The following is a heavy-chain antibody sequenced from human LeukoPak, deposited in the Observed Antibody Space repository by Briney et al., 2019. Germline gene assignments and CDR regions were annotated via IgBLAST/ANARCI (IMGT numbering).Heavy chain of an antibody. V-gene: IGHV1-2*02. CDR3: ASGFSSSYQYDISGSYFDY. D-gene: IGHD3-22*01. CDR1: GYSFTGYY. CDR2: INPNSGGT. Sequence: ASVKVSCKAPGYSFTGYYIHWVRQAPGQGLEWMGWINPNSGGTNYAQNFQGRVTMTRDTSISTAYMDLSRLRSDDTAVYYCASGFSSSYQYDISGSYFDYWGQGTLVTVSS. J-gene: IGHJ4*02.